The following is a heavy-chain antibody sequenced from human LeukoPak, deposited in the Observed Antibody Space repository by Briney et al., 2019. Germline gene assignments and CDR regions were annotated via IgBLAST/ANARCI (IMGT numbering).Heavy chain of an antibody. D-gene: IGHD3-16*02. V-gene: IGHV3-7*01. Sequence: GGSLILSCAASGFTLSSYWISWVRQAPGKGLEWVANIKTDGSEKYYVDSVKGRSTTSGDNDKNSLVLQMTSRRAEDTAVYYSARVGGRYSPLGYWGQGTLVTVSS. CDR2: IKTDGSEK. CDR1: GFTLSSYW. CDR3: ARVGGRYSPLGY. J-gene: IGHJ4*02.